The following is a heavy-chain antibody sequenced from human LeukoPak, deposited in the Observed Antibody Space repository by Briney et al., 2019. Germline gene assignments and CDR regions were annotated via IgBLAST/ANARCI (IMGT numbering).Heavy chain of an antibody. D-gene: IGHD1-14*01. J-gene: IGHJ4*02. CDR2: INHSGST. Sequence: PSETLSLTCAVYGGSFNGYYWSWIRQPPGKGLEWIGEINHSGSTNYNPSLKSRVTISVDTSKNQFSLKLSSVTAADTAVYYCARGGLTGGFDYWGQGTLVTVSS. CDR3: ARGGLTGGFDY. V-gene: IGHV4-34*01. CDR1: GGSFNGYY.